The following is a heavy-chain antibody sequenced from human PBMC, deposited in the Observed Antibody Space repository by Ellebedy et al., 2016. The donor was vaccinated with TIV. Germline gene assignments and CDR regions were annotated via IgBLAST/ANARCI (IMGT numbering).Heavy chain of an antibody. D-gene: IGHD3-16*02. Sequence: GGSLRLSXTTSGFSFGDYALSWFRQAPGKGLEWVGFIRSKSYGGTTEYAASVKGRFTISRDDSKSIAYLQMNSLKTEETAVYYCTRDRYDHIWGSYQGDPSDYWGQGTLVTVSP. J-gene: IGHJ4*02. CDR3: TRDRYDHIWGSYQGDPSDY. CDR1: GFSFGDYA. V-gene: IGHV3-49*03. CDR2: IRSKSYGGTT.